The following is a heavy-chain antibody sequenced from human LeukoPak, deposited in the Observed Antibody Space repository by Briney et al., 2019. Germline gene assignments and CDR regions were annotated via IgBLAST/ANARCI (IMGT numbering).Heavy chain of an antibody. Sequence: SVKVSCKASGGTFSSYAISWVRQAPGQGLEWMGGIIPIFGTANYAQKFQGRVTITADESTSTAYMELSSLRSEDTAVYYCARERGEVGAVDYWGQGTLVTVSS. CDR3: ARERGEVGAVDY. CDR2: IIPIFGTA. CDR1: GGTFSSYA. V-gene: IGHV1-69*13. J-gene: IGHJ4*02. D-gene: IGHD1-26*01.